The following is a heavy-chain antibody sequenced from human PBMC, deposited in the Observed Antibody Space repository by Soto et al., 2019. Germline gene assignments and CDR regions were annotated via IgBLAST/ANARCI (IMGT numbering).Heavy chain of an antibody. Sequence: PGGSLRLSCAASGFTFSSYSMNWVRQAPGKGLEWVSSISSSSSYIYYADSVKGRFTISRDNAKNSLYLQMNSLRAEDTAVYYCARSFTVVTRSPQSVYWGQGTLVTVSS. D-gene: IGHD2-15*01. CDR2: ISSSSSYI. V-gene: IGHV3-21*01. J-gene: IGHJ4*02. CDR3: ARSFTVVTRSPQSVY. CDR1: GFTFSSYS.